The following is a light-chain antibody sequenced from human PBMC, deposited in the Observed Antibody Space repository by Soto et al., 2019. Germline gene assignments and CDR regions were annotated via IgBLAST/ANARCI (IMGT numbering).Light chain of an antibody. Sequence: EIVMTQSPATLAVSPGDTATLSCRASQSLGDNLAWYQQKPGQAPRLLIFRASSRAKGVPARFSASGSGTEFTLTISGLQSEDFATYYCQQYESLPLTFGQGTRLEI. J-gene: IGKJ5*01. CDR2: RAS. CDR3: QQYESLPLT. CDR1: QSLGDN. V-gene: IGKV3-15*01.